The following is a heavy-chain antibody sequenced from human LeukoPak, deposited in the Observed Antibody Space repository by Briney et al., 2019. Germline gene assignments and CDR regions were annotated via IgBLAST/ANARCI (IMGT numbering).Heavy chain of an antibody. CDR3: VIDRSFTRGWYPRGYCDY. J-gene: IGHJ4*02. D-gene: IGHD6-19*01. V-gene: IGHV1-18*01. Sequence: ASVKVSCKTSAYTFTKYGISWVRQAPGQGLEWVGCVSAYNRNTSYAQKLQGRVTMTTDTSTSTAYMEVRNLRSDDTAIYYCVIDRSFTRGWYPRGYCDYCGQGTLVTVSS. CDR1: AYTFTKYG. CDR2: VSAYNRNT.